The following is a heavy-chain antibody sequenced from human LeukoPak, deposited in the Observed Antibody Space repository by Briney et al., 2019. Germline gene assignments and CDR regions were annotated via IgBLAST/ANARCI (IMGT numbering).Heavy chain of an antibody. J-gene: IGHJ3*02. CDR1: GYSFTSYW. V-gene: IGHV5-51*01. Sequence: GESLKISCKGSGYSFTSYWIGWVRQMPGKGLEWMGIIYPGDSDTRYSPSFQGQVTISADKSISTAYLQWSSLKASDTAMYYCARQSPRTSYSSGTDDAFGIWGQGTMVTVSS. D-gene: IGHD6-19*01. CDR3: ARQSPRTSYSSGTDDAFGI. CDR2: IYPGDSDT.